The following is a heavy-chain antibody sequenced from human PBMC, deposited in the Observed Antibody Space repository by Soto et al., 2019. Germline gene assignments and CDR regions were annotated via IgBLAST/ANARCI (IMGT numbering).Heavy chain of an antibody. CDR3: ARDQRSTIATRYWFDP. CDR2: ISPSGGST. Sequence: ASVKVSCKASGYTFTSYYIHWVRQAPGQGLEWMGIISPSGGSTSYAQKFQGRVTMTRDTSTSTVYMELSRLRSEDTAVYYCARDQRSTIATRYWFDPWGQGTLVTVSS. J-gene: IGHJ5*02. D-gene: IGHD6-6*01. V-gene: IGHV1-46*01. CDR1: GYTFTSYY.